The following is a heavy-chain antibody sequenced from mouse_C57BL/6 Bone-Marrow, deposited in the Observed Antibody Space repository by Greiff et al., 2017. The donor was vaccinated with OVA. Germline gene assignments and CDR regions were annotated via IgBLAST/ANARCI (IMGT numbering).Heavy chain of an antibody. Sequence: EVQGVESGGGLVQSGRSLRLSCATSGFTFSDFYMEWVRQAPGKGLEWIAASRNKANDYTTEYSASVKGRFIVSRDTSQSILYLQMNALRAEDTAIFYCARDANWDGYWYFDVWGTGTTVTVSS. CDR1: GFTFSDFY. D-gene: IGHD4-1*02. CDR2: SRNKANDYTT. CDR3: ARDANWDGYWYFDV. V-gene: IGHV7-1*01. J-gene: IGHJ1*03.